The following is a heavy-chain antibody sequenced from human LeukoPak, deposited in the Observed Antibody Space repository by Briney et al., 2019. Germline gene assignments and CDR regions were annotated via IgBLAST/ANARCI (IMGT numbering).Heavy chain of an antibody. D-gene: IGHD6-6*01. CDR2: ISAYNGNT. J-gene: IGHJ4*02. CDR1: GYTFTSYD. Sequence: ASVKVSCKASGYTFTSYDINWVRQAPGQGLEWMGWISAYNGNTNYAQKLQGRVTMTTDTSTSTAYMELRSLRSDDTAVYYCARAARRTDWGDYWGQGTLVTVSS. CDR3: ARAARRTDWGDY. V-gene: IGHV1-18*01.